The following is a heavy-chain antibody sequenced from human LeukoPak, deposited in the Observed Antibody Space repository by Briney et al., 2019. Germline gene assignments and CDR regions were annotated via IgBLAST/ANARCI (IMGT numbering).Heavy chain of an antibody. Sequence: GGSLRLSCAASGFTFINYAMSWVRQAPGKGLEWVSTISGSGDSTFYADSVRGRFTISRDNSKNTLYLQMNSLRAEDTAVYFCAKDRSEVAATSAFDIWGQGTMVSVSS. CDR1: GFTFINYA. J-gene: IGHJ3*02. D-gene: IGHD2-15*01. CDR2: ISGSGDST. V-gene: IGHV3-23*01. CDR3: AKDRSEVAATSAFDI.